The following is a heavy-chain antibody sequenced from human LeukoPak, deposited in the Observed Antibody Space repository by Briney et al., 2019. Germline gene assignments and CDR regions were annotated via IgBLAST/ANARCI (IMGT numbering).Heavy chain of an antibody. J-gene: IGHJ3*02. CDR2: ISSSGST. CDR3: ARGPYSYDSSGAFDI. Sequence: SETLSLTCTVSGGSITSDGYFWSWIRQPAGKGLEWIGRISSSGSTNYNPSPKSRVTISVDTSKNQFSLKLSSVTAADTAVYFCARGPYSYDSSGAFDIWGQGTMVTVSS. D-gene: IGHD3-22*01. CDR1: GGSITSDGYF. V-gene: IGHV4-61*02.